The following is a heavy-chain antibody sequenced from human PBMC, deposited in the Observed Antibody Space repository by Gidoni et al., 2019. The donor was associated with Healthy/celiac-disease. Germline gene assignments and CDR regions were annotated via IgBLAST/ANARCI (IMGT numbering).Heavy chain of an antibody. Sequence: QLQLQESGPGLVKPSETLSLTCTVSGGSISSSSYYWGWIRQPPGKGLEWIGSIYYSGSTYYNPSLKSRVTISVDTSKNQFSLKLSSVTDADTAVYYCATVYSSSWYYFDYWGQGTLVTVSS. J-gene: IGHJ4*02. CDR2: IYYSGST. V-gene: IGHV4-39*01. CDR3: ATVYSSSWYYFDY. CDR1: GGSISSSSYY. D-gene: IGHD6-13*01.